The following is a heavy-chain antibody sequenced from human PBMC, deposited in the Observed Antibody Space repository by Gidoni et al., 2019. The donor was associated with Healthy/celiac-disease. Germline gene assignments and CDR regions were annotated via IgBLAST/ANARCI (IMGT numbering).Heavy chain of an antibody. CDR3: ARHRVAGNGGGFDY. Sequence: QLQLQESGPGLVKPSETLSLTCTASGGSISSSSYYWGWIRQPPGKGLEWIGSIYYSGSTYYNPSLKSRVTISVDTSKNQFSLKLSSVTAADTAVYYCARHRVAGNGGGFDYWGQGTLVTVSS. J-gene: IGHJ4*02. V-gene: IGHV4-39*01. D-gene: IGHD6-19*01. CDR2: IYYSGST. CDR1: GGSISSSSYY.